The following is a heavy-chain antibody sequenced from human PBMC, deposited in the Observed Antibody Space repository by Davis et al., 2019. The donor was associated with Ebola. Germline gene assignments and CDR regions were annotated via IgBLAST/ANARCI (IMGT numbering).Heavy chain of an antibody. J-gene: IGHJ4*02. CDR1: GYTFNSHG. D-gene: IGHD1-1*01. V-gene: IGHV1-18*04. CDR3: ARAQFPTTSDH. CDR2: ISPSNGKT. Sequence: AASVKVSCKSSGYTFNSHGFTWVRQAPGQGLEWVGWISPSNGKTNSAQNLQGRVTMTTDTSTSTAYMELRSLRYDDTAVYYCARAQFPTTSDHWGQGTLVTVSS.